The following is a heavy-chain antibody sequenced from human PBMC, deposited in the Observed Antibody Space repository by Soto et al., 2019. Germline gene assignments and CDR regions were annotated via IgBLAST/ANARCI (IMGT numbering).Heavy chain of an antibody. V-gene: IGHV1-69*06. Sequence: AAVKVSCKASGCTFSSYAISWVRQAPGQVLDWMGGIIPIFGTANYAQKFQGRVTITADKSTSTAYMELSSLRSEDTAMYYCARHNVEPDVVVLVTATSFDFWGQGTLVTVSS. D-gene: IGHD2-15*01. CDR2: IIPIFGTA. J-gene: IGHJ4*02. CDR1: GCTFSSYA. CDR3: ARHNVEPDVVVLVTATSFDF.